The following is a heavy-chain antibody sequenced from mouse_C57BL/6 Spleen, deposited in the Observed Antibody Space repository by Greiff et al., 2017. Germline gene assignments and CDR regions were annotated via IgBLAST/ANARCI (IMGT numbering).Heavy chain of an antibody. CDR1: GYTFTSYG. Sequence: QVQLQQSGAELARPGASVKLSCKASGYTFTSYGISWVKQRPGQGLEWIGEIYPRSGNTYYNEKFKGKATLTADKSSSTAYMELRSLTSEDSAVYFCARDGYGSYAMDCWGKGTSVTVSS. CDR3: ARDGYGSYAMDC. V-gene: IGHV1-81*01. J-gene: IGHJ4*01. CDR2: IYPRSGNT. D-gene: IGHD1-2*01.